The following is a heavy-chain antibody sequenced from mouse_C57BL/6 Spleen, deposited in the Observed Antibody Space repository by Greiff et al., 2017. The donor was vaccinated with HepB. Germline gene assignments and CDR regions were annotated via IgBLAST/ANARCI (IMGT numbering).Heavy chain of an antibody. CDR2: IRNKANGYTT. CDR3: ARYGYDGDWYFDV. V-gene: IGHV7-3*01. J-gene: IGHJ1*03. D-gene: IGHD2-2*01. Sequence: EVMLVESGGGLVQPGGSLSLSCAASGFTFTDYYMSWVRQPPGKALEWLGFIRNKANGYTTEYSASVKGRFTISRDNSQSILYLQMNALRAEDSATYYCARYGYDGDWYFDVWGTGTTVTVSS. CDR1: GFTFTDYY.